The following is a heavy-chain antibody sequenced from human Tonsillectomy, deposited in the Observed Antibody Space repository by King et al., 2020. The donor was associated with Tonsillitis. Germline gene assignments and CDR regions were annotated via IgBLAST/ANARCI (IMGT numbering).Heavy chain of an antibody. J-gene: IGHJ6*02. V-gene: IGHV4-59*01. CDR2: IYYSGST. CDR3: ARDRLWFGESATYYYYGMDV. D-gene: IGHD3-10*01. Sequence: QLQESGPGLVKPSETLSLTCTVSGGSISTYYWSWIRPPPGKGLEWIGYIYYSGSTNYNPSLKSRVTISVDTSKNQFSLKLSSVTAADTAVYYCARDRLWFGESATYYYYGMDVWGQGTTVTVSS. CDR1: GGSISTYY.